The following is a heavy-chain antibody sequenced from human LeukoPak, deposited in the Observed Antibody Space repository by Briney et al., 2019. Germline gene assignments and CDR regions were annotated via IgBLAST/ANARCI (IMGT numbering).Heavy chain of an antibody. V-gene: IGHV3-23*01. CDR1: GFTFSSYA. Sequence: GGSLRLSCAASGFTFSSYAMSWVRQAPGKGLEWVSSLTSSGGGTYYADSVKGRFTISRDNSKNAPYLQMNSLRVEDTAVYYCGRGGIALAGLDYWGQGTLVTVSS. J-gene: IGHJ4*02. D-gene: IGHD6-19*01. CDR2: LTSSGGGT. CDR3: GRGGIALAGLDY.